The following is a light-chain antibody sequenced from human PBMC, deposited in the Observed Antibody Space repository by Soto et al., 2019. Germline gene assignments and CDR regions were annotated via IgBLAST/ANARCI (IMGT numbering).Light chain of an antibody. CDR2: TAS. J-gene: IGKJ2*01. Sequence: DIQMTQSPSSLSASVGDRVTITCRASQSISSSLNWYQQKPGKAPKLLIYTASFLQGGDPSRFSGSGSGTVFNLTITSLQREDFATYSCQQGYKTPYTFGQGTKVDIK. CDR3: QQGYKTPYT. V-gene: IGKV1-39*01. CDR1: QSISSS.